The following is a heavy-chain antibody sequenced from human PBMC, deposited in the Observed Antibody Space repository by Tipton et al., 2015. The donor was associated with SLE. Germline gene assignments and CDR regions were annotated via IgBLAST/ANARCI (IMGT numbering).Heavy chain of an antibody. J-gene: IGHJ6*02. D-gene: IGHD2-2*01. CDR2: ISYSGAT. Sequence: TLSLTCTVSGDTIDGNTYFWDWIRQPPGKGLMLIGSISYSGATSYNPSLKSRVTISVDTSKNQFSLKLSSVTAADTAVYYCARYLCSSATCYGLDVWGRGTTVTVSS. V-gene: IGHV4-39*07. CDR3: ARYLCSSATCYGLDV. CDR1: GDTIDGNTYF.